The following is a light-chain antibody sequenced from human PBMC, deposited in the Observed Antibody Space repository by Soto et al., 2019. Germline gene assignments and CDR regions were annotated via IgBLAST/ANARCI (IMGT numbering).Light chain of an antibody. V-gene: IGLV1-44*01. J-gene: IGLJ1*01. CDR2: SNN. CDR1: SSNIGSRA. Sequence: QSVLTLPPSASGTPGQRVTISCSGSSSNIGSRAVNWYQQLPGTAPKLLIYSNNQRPSGVPDRFSGSKSGTSASLAISGLQSEDDADYHCATWDDSVSGYVFGTGTKVTVL. CDR3: ATWDDSVSGYV.